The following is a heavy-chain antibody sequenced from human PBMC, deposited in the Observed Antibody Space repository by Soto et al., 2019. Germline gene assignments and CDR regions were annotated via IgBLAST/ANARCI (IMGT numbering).Heavy chain of an antibody. D-gene: IGHD3-16*01. V-gene: IGHV3-30-3*01. CDR2: ISYDGSNK. CDR3: ARRGIGDAFDI. Sequence: VQLVESGGGLVQPGGSLRLSCAASGFSFSSYAMHWVRQAPGKGLEWVAVISYDGSNKYYADSVKGRFTISRDNSKNTLYLQMNSLRAEDTAVYYCARRGIGDAFDIWGQGTMVTVSS. J-gene: IGHJ3*02. CDR1: GFSFSSYA.